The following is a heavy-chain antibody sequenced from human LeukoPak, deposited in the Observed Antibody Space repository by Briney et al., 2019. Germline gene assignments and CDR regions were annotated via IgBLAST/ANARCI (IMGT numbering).Heavy chain of an antibody. V-gene: IGHV3-53*04. Sequence: GGSLRLSCAASGFTVSSNYMSWVRQAPGKGLEWVSVIYSGGSTYYADSVKGRFTISRHNSKNTLYLQMNSLRAEDTAVYYCARNAGYIRGWGALYYGMDVWGQGTTVTVSS. D-gene: IGHD6-19*01. CDR3: ARNAGYIRGWGALYYGMDV. CDR1: GFTVSSNY. CDR2: IYSGGST. J-gene: IGHJ6*02.